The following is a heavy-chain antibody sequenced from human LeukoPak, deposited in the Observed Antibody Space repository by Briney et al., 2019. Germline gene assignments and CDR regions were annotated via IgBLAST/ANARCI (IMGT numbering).Heavy chain of an antibody. D-gene: IGHD3-9*01. J-gene: IGHJ3*01. Sequence: GGSLRLSCAAPGFTFSSYEINWVRQAPGKGLEWVSHISSSGSIIYYADSVKGRFTISRDNPKNSLYLQMNSLRAEDTAVYYCARMNYDILTGYYLRAFDVWGQGTMVTVSS. CDR1: GFTFSSYE. V-gene: IGHV3-48*03. CDR3: ARMNYDILTGYYLRAFDV. CDR2: ISSSGSII.